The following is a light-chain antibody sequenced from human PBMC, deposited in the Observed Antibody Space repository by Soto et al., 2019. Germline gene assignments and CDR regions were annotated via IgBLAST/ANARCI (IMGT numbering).Light chain of an antibody. CDR3: SSYAASNNFYFV. J-gene: IGLJ3*02. CDR2: EIT. CDR1: SSDVGGYNY. Sequence: QSVLTQPPSASGSPGQSVTISCTGTSSDVGGYNYVSCYQHYPGRAPKLMIYEITKRPSGVPDRYSVSKSGNTASLTVSGIQAEDEADYYCSSYAASNNFYFVFGGGTKVTVL. V-gene: IGLV2-8*01.